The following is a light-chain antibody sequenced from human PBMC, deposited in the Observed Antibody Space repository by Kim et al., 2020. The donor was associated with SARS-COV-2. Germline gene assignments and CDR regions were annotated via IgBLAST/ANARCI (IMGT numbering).Light chain of an antibody. J-gene: IGLJ3*02. Sequence: NFMLTQPHSVSESPGKTVTISCTRSSGSIASNYVQWYQQRPGSSPTTVIYEDNQRPSGVPDRFSGSIDSSSNSASLTISGLKTEDEADYYCQSYDSSKKGVLGGGTQLTVL. CDR1: SGSIASNY. V-gene: IGLV6-57*01. CDR2: EDN. CDR3: QSYDSSKKGV.